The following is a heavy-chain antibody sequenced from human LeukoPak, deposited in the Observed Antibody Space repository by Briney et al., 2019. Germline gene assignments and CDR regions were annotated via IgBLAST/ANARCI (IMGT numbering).Heavy chain of an antibody. CDR2: IYHSGTT. Sequence: PSETLSLTCAVSGYSITSSSWWGWIRQPPGKGLEWIGYIYHSGTTYYNPSLQSRVTMSVDTSKNQFSLKLSSVTAVDTAVYYCARTSIAARRANAFDIWGQGTMVTVSS. J-gene: IGHJ3*02. CDR3: ARTSIAARRANAFDI. V-gene: IGHV4-28*01. D-gene: IGHD6-6*01. CDR1: GYSITSSSW.